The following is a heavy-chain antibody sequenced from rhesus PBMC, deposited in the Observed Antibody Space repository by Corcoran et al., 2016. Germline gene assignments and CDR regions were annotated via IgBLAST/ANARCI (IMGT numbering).Heavy chain of an antibody. D-gene: IGHD4-23*01. Sequence: DVQLVVSGGGLVKPGGSLSLSCVASWFTFSSYEMYWVRQAPGKGLEGVSRIGESGGATYYADYVKVRFTISRDNAKDSLFLQMNSLRAEDTAVYYCTANTVTTSFYFGSWGQGVLVTVSA. CDR3: TANTVTTSFYFGS. CDR1: WFTFSSYE. CDR2: IGESGGAT. V-gene: IGHV3-100*02. J-gene: IGHJ4*01.